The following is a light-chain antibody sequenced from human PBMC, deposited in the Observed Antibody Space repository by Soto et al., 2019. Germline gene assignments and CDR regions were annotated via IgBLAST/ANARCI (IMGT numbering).Light chain of an antibody. CDR3: QQYNNWLSIT. J-gene: IGKJ5*01. V-gene: IGKV3D-15*01. Sequence: ETVMTQSPATLSVSPGERATLSCRASHSVSRNLAWYQQKPGQTTRLLIYGASTRATGIPARFTGSGSGTEFTITIISLQSEDFAVYYCQQYNNWLSITFGQGTRREIK. CDR1: HSVSRN. CDR2: GAS.